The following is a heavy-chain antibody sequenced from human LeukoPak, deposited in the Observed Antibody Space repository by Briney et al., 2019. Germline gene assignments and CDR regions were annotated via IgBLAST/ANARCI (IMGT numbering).Heavy chain of an antibody. Sequence: GASVTVSFTASVYTFTDYHMHWVRQAPGQGFEWMGWINPQSGDTKYAQNLQGRDTMTRDTSISTAYMDLSSLRSDDTAVYYCARELELDDCTRINCYQPMVDPWGQGTLVTVSS. CDR3: ARELELDDCTRINCYQPMVDP. D-gene: IGHD2-8*01. J-gene: IGHJ5*02. CDR2: INPQSGDT. V-gene: IGHV1-2*02. CDR1: VYTFTDYH.